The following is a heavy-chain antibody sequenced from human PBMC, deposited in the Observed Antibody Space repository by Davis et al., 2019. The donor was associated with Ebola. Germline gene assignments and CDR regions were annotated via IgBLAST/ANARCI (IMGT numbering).Heavy chain of an antibody. J-gene: IGHJ4*02. D-gene: IGHD5-12*01. CDR1: GNSVSLHIGG. Sequence: HSQTLSLTCAIPGNSVSLHIGGWNWIRQSPSRGLEWLGRTYFNSKWFNDYALSVKSRITINPDTSKNQFSLQLNSVTPEDTAVYFCARGWLRSGFDYWGQGTLATVSS. V-gene: IGHV6-1*01. CDR3: ARGWLRSGFDY. CDR2: TYFNSKWFN.